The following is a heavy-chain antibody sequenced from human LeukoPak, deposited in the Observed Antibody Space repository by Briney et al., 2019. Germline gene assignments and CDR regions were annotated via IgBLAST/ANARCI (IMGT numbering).Heavy chain of an antibody. D-gene: IGHD3-3*01. CDR1: GGSFSGYY. CDR3: ARALDFYRLDAFDI. CDR2: INHSGST. J-gene: IGHJ3*02. Sequence: SETLSLTCAVYGGSFSGYYWSWIRQPPGKGLEWIGEINHSGSTNYNPSLKSRVTISVDTSKNQFSLKLSSVTAAGTAVYYCARALDFYRLDAFDIWGQGTMVTVSS. V-gene: IGHV4-34*01.